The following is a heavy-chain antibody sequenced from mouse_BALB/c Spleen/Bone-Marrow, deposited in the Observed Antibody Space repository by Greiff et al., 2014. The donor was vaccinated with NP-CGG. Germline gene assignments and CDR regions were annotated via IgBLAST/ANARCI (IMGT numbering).Heavy chain of an antibody. CDR1: GFSLTTYG. CDR3: AKAETGAADY. D-gene: IGHD4-1*01. V-gene: IGHV2-2*03. J-gene: IGHJ2*01. CDR2: IWSGGNT. Sequence: VQLQQSGPGLVQPSQSLSITCTVSGFSLTTYGVHWVRQSPGKGLEWLGVIWSGGNTDYNVAFISRLSITKDNSNSQIFFKMTSLQSKDTAIDYCAKAETGAADYWGQGTTLTVSS.